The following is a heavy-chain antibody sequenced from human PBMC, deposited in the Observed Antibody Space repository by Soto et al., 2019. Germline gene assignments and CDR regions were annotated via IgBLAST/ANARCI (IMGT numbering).Heavy chain of an antibody. CDR1: GYTFTSYY. J-gene: IGHJ6*02. CDR2: INPSGGST. Sequence: ASVKVSCKASGYTFTSYYMHWVRQAPGQGLEWMGIINPSGGSTSYAQKFQGRVTMTRDTSTSTVYMELSSLRSEDTAVYYCARDKTSSSSGIGGSYYYYGMDVWGQGTTVTVSS. D-gene: IGHD6-6*01. CDR3: ARDKTSSSSGIGGSYYYYGMDV. V-gene: IGHV1-46*01.